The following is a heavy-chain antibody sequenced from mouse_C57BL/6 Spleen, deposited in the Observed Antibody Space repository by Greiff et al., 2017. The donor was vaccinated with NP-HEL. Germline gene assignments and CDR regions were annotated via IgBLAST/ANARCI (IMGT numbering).Heavy chain of an antibody. D-gene: IGHD2-2*01. CDR1: GFTFSDYG. CDR2: ISSGSSTI. CDR3: GRQGYDGAWFAY. Sequence: VQLKESGGGLVKPGGSLKLSCAASGFTFSDYGMHWVRQAPEKGLEWVAYISSGSSTIYYADTVKGRFTISRDNARNTLFLQMTSLRSEDTAMYYCGRQGYDGAWFAYWGQGTLVTVSA. V-gene: IGHV5-17*01. J-gene: IGHJ3*01.